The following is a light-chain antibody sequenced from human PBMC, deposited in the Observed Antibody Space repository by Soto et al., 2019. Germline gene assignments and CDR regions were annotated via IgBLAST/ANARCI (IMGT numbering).Light chain of an antibody. V-gene: IGLV2-11*01. J-gene: IGLJ1*01. Sequence: QSVLTQPRSVSGSPGQSVTVSCTGTSSDVGDYNYVSWYQQHPGKAPKLMIYDVSQRPSGVPDRFSGSKSGNTASLTISGLQAEDEADYCCSYAGRYPLYVLGTGTKVTVL. CDR1: SSDVGDYNY. CDR2: DVS. CDR3: CSYAGRYPLYV.